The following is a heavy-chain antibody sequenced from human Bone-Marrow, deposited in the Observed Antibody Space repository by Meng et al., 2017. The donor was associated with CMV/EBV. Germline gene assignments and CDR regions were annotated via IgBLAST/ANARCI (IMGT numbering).Heavy chain of an antibody. V-gene: IGHV4-34*01. CDR1: GGTFSGYY. CDR2: INESGNT. J-gene: IGHJ4*02. CDR3: ARTGYTWNYVQNYFDY. Sequence: SETLSLTCAVYGGTFSGYYWNWIRQPAGKGLEWIGEINESGNTNYNPSLKSRVTTSVDTSKNQFSLKLSSVTAADTAVYYCARTGYTWNYVQNYFDYWGQGPLVTVSS. D-gene: IGHD1-7*01.